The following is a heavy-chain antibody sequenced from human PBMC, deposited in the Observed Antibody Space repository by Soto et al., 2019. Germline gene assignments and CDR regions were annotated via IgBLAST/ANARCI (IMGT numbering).Heavy chain of an antibody. CDR2: IDPYDTGI. D-gene: IGHD2-15*01. CDR1: GFAFSSEW. Sequence: GGSLRLSCAASGFAFSSEWMHWVRQAPGKGLVWVSRIDPYDTGITYADSVRGRFTISRDNAKNTLYLQMNSLRAEDTAVYYCTSDTFGARDSWGQGTLVTV. V-gene: IGHV3-74*01. CDR3: TSDTFGARDS. J-gene: IGHJ4*02.